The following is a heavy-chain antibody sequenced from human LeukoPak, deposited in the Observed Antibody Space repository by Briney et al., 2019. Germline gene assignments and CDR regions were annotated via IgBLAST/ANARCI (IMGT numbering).Heavy chain of an antibody. CDR3: ARDLEGKYYFGY. CDR2: ISGSGGST. J-gene: IGHJ4*02. CDR1: GFTFSSYA. D-gene: IGHD1-1*01. Sequence: GGSLRLSCAASGFTFSSYAMSWVRQAPGKGLEWVSAISGSGGSTYYADSVKGRFTISRDNAKNSLYLQMNSLRDEDTAVYYCARDLEGKYYFGYWGQGTLVTVSS. V-gene: IGHV3-23*01.